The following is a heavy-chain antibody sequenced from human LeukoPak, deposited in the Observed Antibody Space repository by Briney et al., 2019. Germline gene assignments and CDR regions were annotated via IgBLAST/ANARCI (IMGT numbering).Heavy chain of an antibody. CDR1: GGSISNYY. CDR2: IYTSGST. CDR3: AREAPYYDFWPTPFDY. V-gene: IGHV4-4*07. Sequence: SETLSLTCTVSGGSISNYYWSWIRQPAGKGLEWIGRIYTSGSTNYNPSLKSRVTMSVDTSKNQFSLKLSSVTAADTAVYYCAREAPYYDFWPTPFDYWGQGTLVTVSS. J-gene: IGHJ4*02. D-gene: IGHD3-3*01.